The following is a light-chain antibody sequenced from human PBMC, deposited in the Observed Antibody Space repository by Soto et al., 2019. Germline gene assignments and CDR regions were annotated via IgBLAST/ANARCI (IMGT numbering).Light chain of an antibody. Sequence: QSVLTQSPSASASLGASVRLTCTLSSGHSTHAIAWYQLQPDKGPRYLMNLNNDGSHIKGDGIPDRFSGSSSGAERYLTISSLQSEDEADYYCQTWGTGTVVFGGGTKLTVL. CDR3: QTWGTGTVV. V-gene: IGLV4-69*01. CDR2: LNNDGSH. CDR1: SGHSTHA. J-gene: IGLJ2*01.